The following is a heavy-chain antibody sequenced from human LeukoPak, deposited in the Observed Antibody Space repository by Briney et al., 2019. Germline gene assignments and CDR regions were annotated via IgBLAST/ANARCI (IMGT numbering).Heavy chain of an antibody. CDR2: IDRDGSRI. Sequence: GGSLRLSCAVSGFTFSSYWMHWARQAPGKGLVWVSRIDRDGSRINYADSVKGRFTISRDNGKNTLFLQMNSLRAEDAAVYYCVRGNDYGGPHYWGQGTLVTVSS. D-gene: IGHD4-23*01. V-gene: IGHV3-74*01. CDR3: VRGNDYGGPHY. CDR1: GFTFSSYW. J-gene: IGHJ4*02.